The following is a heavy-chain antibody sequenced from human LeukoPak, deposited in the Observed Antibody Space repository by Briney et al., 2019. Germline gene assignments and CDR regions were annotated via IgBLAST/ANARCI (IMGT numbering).Heavy chain of an antibody. Sequence: PSETLSLTCAVSGVSISSNLWWTWVRQPPGKGLEWIAEIHHSGSINYNPSLQSRVTVSLDTSKNQFSLKLSSVTAADTAVYYCAREVRSAWASFDPWGQGTLVTVSS. CDR3: AREVRSAWASFDP. CDR1: GVSISSNLW. V-gene: IGHV4-4*02. D-gene: IGHD1-26*01. CDR2: IHHSGSI. J-gene: IGHJ5*02.